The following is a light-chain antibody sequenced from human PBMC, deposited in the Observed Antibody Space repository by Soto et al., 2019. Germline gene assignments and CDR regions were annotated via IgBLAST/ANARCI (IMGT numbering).Light chain of an antibody. CDR2: GAS. CDR3: QQFQTSPST. J-gene: IGKJ2*01. CDR1: HIVNYNY. Sequence: ELVLSQSPGNLSLSPGERATLSCRASHIVNYNYLAWYQQKPGQAPSLLIYGASSRPTGIPDRFSGSGSGTDFTLTISGLEPEDFAVYYCQQFQTSPSTFGQGTKLEIK. V-gene: IGKV3-20*01.